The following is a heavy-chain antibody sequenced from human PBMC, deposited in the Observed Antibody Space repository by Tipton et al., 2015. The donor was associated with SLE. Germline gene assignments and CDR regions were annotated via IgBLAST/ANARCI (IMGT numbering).Heavy chain of an antibody. CDR1: GYTFPSYD. J-gene: IGHJ4*02. D-gene: IGHD5-12*01. CDR3: ALRWPDTWTTVY. V-gene: IGHV1-18*01. CDR2: ISVYNDNT. Sequence: QLVQSGAEVKKPGASVKVSCKASGYTFPSYDISWVRQAPGQGLEWMGWISVYNDNTNYAQKLQGRVTMTTDTSTSTAYMELRSLRSDGTAVYYCALRWPDTWTTVYWGQGTLVTVSS.